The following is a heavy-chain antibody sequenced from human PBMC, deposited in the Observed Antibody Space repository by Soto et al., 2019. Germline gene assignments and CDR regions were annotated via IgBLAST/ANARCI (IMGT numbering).Heavy chain of an antibody. V-gene: IGHV4-59*08. CDR2: IYYSGST. J-gene: IGHJ1*01. Sequence: ETLSLTCTASGGSISSYYWSWIRQPPGKGLEWIGYIYYSGSTNYNPSLKSRVTISVDTSKNQFSLKLSSVTAADTAVYYCARQDSVAGTEYFQHWGQGTLVTVSS. CDR3: ARQDSVAGTEYFQH. CDR1: GGSISSYY. D-gene: IGHD6-19*01.